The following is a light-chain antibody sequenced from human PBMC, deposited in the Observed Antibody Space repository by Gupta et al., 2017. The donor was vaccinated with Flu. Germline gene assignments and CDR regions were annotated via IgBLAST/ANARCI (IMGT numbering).Light chain of an antibody. V-gene: IGLV3-1*01. CDR3: QAWDSSTHV. CDR1: KLGDKY. J-gene: IGLJ1*01. Sequence: SSALPQPPSVSVSPGQTASITCSGDKLGDKYACWYQQKPGQSPVLVIYKDSKRPSGIPERFSGSNSGNTATLTISGTQAMDEADYYCQAWDSSTHVFGTGTKVTVL. CDR2: KDS.